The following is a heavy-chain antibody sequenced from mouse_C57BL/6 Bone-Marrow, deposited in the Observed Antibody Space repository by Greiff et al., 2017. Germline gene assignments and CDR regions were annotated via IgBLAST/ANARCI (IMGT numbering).Heavy chain of an antibody. Sequence: EVMLVESGGGLVKPGGSLKLSCAASGFTFSSYTMSWVRQTPEKRLEWVATISGGGGNTYYPDSVKGRFTISRDNAKNTLYLQMSSLRSEDTALYYCARQAVVALDDWGKGTTLTVSS. J-gene: IGHJ2*01. CDR1: GFTFSSYT. V-gene: IGHV5-9*01. CDR2: ISGGGGNT. CDR3: ARQAVVALDD. D-gene: IGHD1-1*01.